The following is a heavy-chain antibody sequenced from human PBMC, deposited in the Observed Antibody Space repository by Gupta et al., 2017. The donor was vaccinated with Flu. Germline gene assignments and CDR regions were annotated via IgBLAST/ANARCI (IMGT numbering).Heavy chain of an antibody. CDR1: GFTFRTYA. Sequence: EVRLLESGGDLVQPGGSLRLSCAASGFTFRTYAMSVVRHAPGKGLEWVSALSGSAGSSYYADSVKGRFTISRDNSKNTLFLQMNSLRAEDTAVYYCALQVGNPDITVYGVVIAPFDYWGQGTLVTVSS. J-gene: IGHJ4*02. CDR3: ALQVGNPDITVYGVVIAPFDY. D-gene: IGHD3-3*01. CDR2: LSGSAGSS. V-gene: IGHV3-23*01.